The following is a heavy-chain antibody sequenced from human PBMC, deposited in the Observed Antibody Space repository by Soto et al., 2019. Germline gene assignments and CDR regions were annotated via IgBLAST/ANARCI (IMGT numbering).Heavy chain of an antibody. V-gene: IGHV1-8*01. D-gene: IGHD2-2*02. CDR2: MNPNSGNT. CDR1: GYTFTSYD. CDR3: ARRYCSSTSCYKRYDAFDI. J-gene: IGHJ3*02. Sequence: QVQLVQSGAEVKKPGASVKVSCKASGYTFTSYDINWVRQATGQGLEWMGWMNPNSGNTGYAQKFQGRVTMTRNTSISTAYMELSSLRSEDTAVYYCARRYCSSTSCYKRYDAFDIWGQGTMVTVSS.